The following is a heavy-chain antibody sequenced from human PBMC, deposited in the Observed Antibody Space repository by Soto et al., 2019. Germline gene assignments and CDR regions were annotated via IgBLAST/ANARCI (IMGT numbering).Heavy chain of an antibody. CDR1: GYTFTSYD. CDR2: MNPNSGNR. D-gene: IGHD6-13*01. J-gene: IGHJ6*02. Sequence: GASVKVSCKASGYTFTSYDINWVRPATGQGLEWMGWMNPNSGNRGYAQNFQGRVTMTSDTSVSTGYMELSSLRSEDTAVYYSAIRAGHYYYYGMDVWGQGTTVTVSS. V-gene: IGHV1-8*01. CDR3: AIRAGHYYYYGMDV.